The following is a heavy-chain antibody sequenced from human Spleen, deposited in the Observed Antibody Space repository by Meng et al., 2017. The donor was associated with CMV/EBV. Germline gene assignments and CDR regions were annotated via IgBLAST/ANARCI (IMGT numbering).Heavy chain of an antibody. CDR2: LHYGGSYK. CDR1: GFTFNPYD. V-gene: IGHV3-30*02. J-gene: IGHJ6*02. CDR3: ARDQPPSRYYYYYTMDV. Sequence: GESLKISCPASGFTFNPYDIHWVRQAPGKGLEWVTFLHYGGSYKFYADSVKGHLTISRGNSKNTLYLQMNSLRAEDTAVYYCARDQPPSRYYYYYTMDVWGQGTTVTVSS.